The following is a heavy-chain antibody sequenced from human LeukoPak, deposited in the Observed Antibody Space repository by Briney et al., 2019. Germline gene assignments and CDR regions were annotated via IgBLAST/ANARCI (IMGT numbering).Heavy chain of an antibody. D-gene: IGHD3-16*01. J-gene: IGHJ4*02. CDR2: IYTSETT. Sequence: SETLSLTCTVSGASISSYYWSWIRQPPGKQLEWIGYIYTSETTNFNPALRSRVTISIDTSKNQVSLTLISVTAAHAALSHCARHRCASRLSFFDIWGQGMLV. V-gene: IGHV4-4*09. CDR1: GASISSYY. CDR3: ARHRCASRLSFFDI.